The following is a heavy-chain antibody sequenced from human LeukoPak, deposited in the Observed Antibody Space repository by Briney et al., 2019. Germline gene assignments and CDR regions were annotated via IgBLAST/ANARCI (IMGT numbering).Heavy chain of an antibody. D-gene: IGHD3-9*01. CDR1: GFTFNTYA. V-gene: IGHV3-30-3*01. J-gene: IGHJ5*02. CDR3: ARGSTYDDVLRKNWFDP. CDR2: ISYDGGNK. Sequence: PGGSLRLSCTVSGFTFNTYAMHWVRQAPGKGLEWVAVISYDGGNKYYADSVKGRFTISRDNSRNTLDLHMNSLRSEDTAVYYCARGSTYDDVLRKNWFDPWGQGTLVTVSS.